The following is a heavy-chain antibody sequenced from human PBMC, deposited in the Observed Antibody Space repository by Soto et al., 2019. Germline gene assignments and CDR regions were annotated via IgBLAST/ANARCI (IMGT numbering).Heavy chain of an antibody. J-gene: IGHJ6*02. V-gene: IGHV1-18*04. Sequence: VSCKASGYTFTSYGISWVRQAPGQGLEWMGWISAYNGNTNYAQKLQGRVTMTTDTSTSTAYMELRSLRSDDTAVYYCARVLNDFWSGETYYYYYGMDVWGQGTTVTVSS. CDR1: GYTFTSYG. CDR3: ARVLNDFWSGETYYYYYGMDV. D-gene: IGHD3-3*01. CDR2: ISAYNGNT.